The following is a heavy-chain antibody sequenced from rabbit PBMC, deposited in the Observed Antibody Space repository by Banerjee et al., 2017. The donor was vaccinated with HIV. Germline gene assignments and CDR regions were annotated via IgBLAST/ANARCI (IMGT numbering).Heavy chain of an antibody. V-gene: IGHV1S40*01. CDR1: GFSFSSSYW. CDR3: ARAPDIDGYVVYGYAHTRLDL. D-gene: IGHD6-1*01. CDR2: IVADSSGST. Sequence: QSLEESGGDLVKPGASLTLTCTASGFSFSSSYWICWVRQAPGKGLEWIACIVADSSGSTRYATWAKGRFTISKTSSTTVTLQLNSLTAADTATYFCARAPDIDGYVVYGYAHTRLDLWGPGTLVTVS. J-gene: IGHJ3*01.